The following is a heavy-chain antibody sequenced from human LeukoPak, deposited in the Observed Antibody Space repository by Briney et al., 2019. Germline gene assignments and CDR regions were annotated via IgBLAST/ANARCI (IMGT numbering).Heavy chain of an antibody. CDR2: AYYSGST. D-gene: IGHD1-26*01. Sequence: PSETLSLTCSVFDGSISNYYWSWIRQPPGKGLEWIGYAYYSGSTTYNPSLKSRVTMSVDTSKNQFSLRLISVAAADTAVYYCARMYSGTSYYFDFWGQGTLVTVSS. J-gene: IGHJ4*02. CDR3: ARMYSGTSYYFDF. V-gene: IGHV4-59*01. CDR1: DGSISNYY.